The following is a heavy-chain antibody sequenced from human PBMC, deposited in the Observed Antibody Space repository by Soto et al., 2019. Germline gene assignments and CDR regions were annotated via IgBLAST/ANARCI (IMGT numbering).Heavy chain of an antibody. CDR1: GFTFSSYA. CDR3: ARDSEAPRRYYFDY. V-gene: IGHV3-30-3*01. Sequence: QVQLVESGGGVVQPGRSLRLSCAASGFTFSSYAMHWVRQAPGKGLEWVAVISYDGSNKYYADSVKGRFTISRDNSKNTLYLQMNSLRADDTAVYYCARDSEAPRRYYFDYWGQGTLVTVSS. J-gene: IGHJ4*02. D-gene: IGHD6-25*01. CDR2: ISYDGSNK.